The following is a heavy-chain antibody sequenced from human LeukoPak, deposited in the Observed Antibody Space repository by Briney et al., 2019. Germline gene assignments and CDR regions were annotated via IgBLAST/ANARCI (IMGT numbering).Heavy chain of an antibody. CDR1: GFTFSNYA. CDR2: IWHDGTST. Sequence: PGTSLRLSCAASGFTFSNYAMHWVRQAPGKGLEWVSAIWHDGTSTYYADSVKGRFTISRDNAKNSLYLQMNSLRAEDTAVYYCARDTYDILTGYYKWAFDIWGQGTMVTVSS. CDR3: ARDTYDILTGYYKWAFDI. D-gene: IGHD3-9*01. J-gene: IGHJ3*02. V-gene: IGHV3-33*01.